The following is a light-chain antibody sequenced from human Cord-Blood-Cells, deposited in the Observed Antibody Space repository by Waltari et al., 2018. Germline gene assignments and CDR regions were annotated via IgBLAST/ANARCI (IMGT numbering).Light chain of an antibody. J-gene: IGKJ2*04. CDR2: AAS. CDR1: QSISSY. CDR3: QQSNSTPRR. V-gene: IGKV1-39*01. Sequence: DIQMPQSPSSLSASVRDRVTITCRASQSISSYLNWYQQKPGKAPKLLIYAASSLQSGVPSRFSGSGSGTDFTLTISSLQPEDFATYYCQQSNSTPRRFGQGTKLEIK.